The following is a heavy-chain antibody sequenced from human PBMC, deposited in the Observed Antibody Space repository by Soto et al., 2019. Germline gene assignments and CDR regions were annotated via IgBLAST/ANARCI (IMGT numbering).Heavy chain of an antibody. D-gene: IGHD2-2*01. J-gene: IGHJ4*02. CDR3: ATAISSTFSNFDY. Sequence: EVQLVQSGGDLVQPGGSLRLSCVASGFTFSTYWMTWVRQAPGMGLEWVAGIKEDGSEEVYVDSVKGRFSISRDNAKTSLYLQLNSLRAEDTAVDYCATAISSTFSNFDYCGQGSLVTVSS. CDR2: IKEDGSEE. V-gene: IGHV3-7*01. CDR1: GFTFSTYW.